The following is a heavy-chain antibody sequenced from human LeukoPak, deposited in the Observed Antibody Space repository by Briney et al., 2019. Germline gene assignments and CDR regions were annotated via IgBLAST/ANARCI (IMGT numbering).Heavy chain of an antibody. V-gene: IGHV4-39*07. CDR1: GGSISISSY. CDR2: MYYSGNS. CDR3: ARDRVFAPSGWTRIDY. Sequence: SETLSLTCSVSGGSISISSYWGWVRQSPEKGLEWLGSMYYSGNSYYNPSLKSRVSISVDTSKNQFSLKLSSVTAADTAVYYCARDRVFAPSGWTRIDYWGQGTLVTVSS. D-gene: IGHD6-19*01. J-gene: IGHJ4*02.